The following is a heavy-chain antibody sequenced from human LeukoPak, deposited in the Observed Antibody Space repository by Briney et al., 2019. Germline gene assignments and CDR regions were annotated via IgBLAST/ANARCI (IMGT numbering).Heavy chain of an antibody. CDR3: ARAIYPGIAVAGTEVADY. D-gene: IGHD6-19*01. CDR2: ISYDGSNK. CDR1: GFTFSSYA. V-gene: IGHV3-30-3*01. Sequence: GGSLRLSCAASGFTFSSYAMHWVRQAPGKRLEWVAVISYDGSNKYYADSVKGRFTISRDNSKNTLYLQMNSLRAEDTAVYYCARAIYPGIAVAGTEVADYWGQGTLVTVSS. J-gene: IGHJ4*02.